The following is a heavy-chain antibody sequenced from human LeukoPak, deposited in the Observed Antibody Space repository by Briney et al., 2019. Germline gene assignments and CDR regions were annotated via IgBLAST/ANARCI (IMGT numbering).Heavy chain of an antibody. V-gene: IGHV3-23*01. CDR2: ISGSGGST. D-gene: IGHD1-7*01. Sequence: QPGGSLRLSCAASGFTFSSYAMSWVRQAPGKGLEWVSAISGSGGSTYYADSVKGRFTISRDNSKNTLYLQMNSLRAEDTAVYYRAKDHSGTLFGYWNSEEYFDYWGQGTLVTVSS. CDR3: AKDHSGTLFGYWNSEEYFDY. CDR1: GFTFSSYA. J-gene: IGHJ4*02.